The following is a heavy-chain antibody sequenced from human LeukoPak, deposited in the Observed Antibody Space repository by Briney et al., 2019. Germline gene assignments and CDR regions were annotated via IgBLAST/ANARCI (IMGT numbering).Heavy chain of an antibody. CDR3: ARMGRYDFWSGYQGNWFDP. D-gene: IGHD3-3*01. Sequence: SGPTLVHPTATLTLTCTVSGFSLGNARMGVRWIRQPPGKALEWLSHIFSYVEKSYRTSRQSRLTISKDTPKSQVVLTKTNMDPVDTATYYCARMGRYDFWSGYQGNWFDPWGQGTLVTVSS. J-gene: IGHJ5*02. V-gene: IGHV2-26*01. CDR2: IFSYVEK. CDR1: GFSLGNARMG.